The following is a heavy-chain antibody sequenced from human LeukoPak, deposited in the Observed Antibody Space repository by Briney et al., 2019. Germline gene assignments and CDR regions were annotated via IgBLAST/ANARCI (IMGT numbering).Heavy chain of an antibody. CDR2: INSDGSST. J-gene: IGHJ6*03. CDR3: ARAKVLRYFDWLLTLHYYYYYMGV. D-gene: IGHD3-9*01. CDR1: GFTFSSYW. Sequence: GGSLRLSCAASGFTFSSYWMHWVRQAPGKGLVWVSRINSDGSSTSYADSVKGRFTISRDNAKNTLYLQMNSLRAEDTAVYYCARAKVLRYFDWLLTLHYYYYYMGVWGKGTTVTVSS. V-gene: IGHV3-74*01.